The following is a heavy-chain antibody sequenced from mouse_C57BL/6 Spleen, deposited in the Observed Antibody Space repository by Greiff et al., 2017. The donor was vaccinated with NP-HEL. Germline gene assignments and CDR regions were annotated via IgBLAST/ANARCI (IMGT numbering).Heavy chain of an antibody. J-gene: IGHJ1*03. D-gene: IGHD1-1*01. Sequence: EVQLVESGGGLVKPGGSLKLSCAASGFTFSDYGMHWVRQAPEKGLEWVAYISSGSSTIYYADTVKGRFTISRDNAKNTLFLQMTSLRSEDTAMYYCARRAYYYGSSYDWYFDVWGTGTTVTVSS. CDR3: ARRAYYYGSSYDWYFDV. CDR1: GFTFSDYG. CDR2: ISSGSSTI. V-gene: IGHV5-17*01.